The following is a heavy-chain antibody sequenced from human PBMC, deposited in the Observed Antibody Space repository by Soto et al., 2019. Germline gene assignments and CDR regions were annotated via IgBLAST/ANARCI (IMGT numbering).Heavy chain of an antibody. CDR2: FDPEDGET. J-gene: IGHJ6*02. D-gene: IGHD3-10*01. Sequence: QVQLVQSGAEVKKPGASVKVSCKVSGYSLSELSMHWVRQAPGKGLEWMGNFDPEDGETFNAQKFQGRVTMTVDTSTDTAYVELSSLRSEDTAVYYCATLSVVAPLWFYGLDVWGQGTTVTVSS. CDR3: ATLSVVAPLWFYGLDV. CDR1: GYSLSELS. V-gene: IGHV1-24*01.